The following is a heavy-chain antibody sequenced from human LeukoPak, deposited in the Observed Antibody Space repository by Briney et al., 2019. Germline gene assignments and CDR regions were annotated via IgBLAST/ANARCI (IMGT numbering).Heavy chain of an antibody. CDR1: GFTFSDYY. Sequence: GGSLRLSCAASGFTFSDYYMSWIRQAPGKGLEWVSYISSSGSTIYYADSVKGRFTISRDNAKMSLYLQMNSLRVEDTAVYYCATYSTRNAREFQSWGQGTLVTVSS. D-gene: IGHD4-11*01. V-gene: IGHV3-11*04. CDR2: ISSSGSTI. CDR3: ATYSTRNAREFQS. J-gene: IGHJ1*01.